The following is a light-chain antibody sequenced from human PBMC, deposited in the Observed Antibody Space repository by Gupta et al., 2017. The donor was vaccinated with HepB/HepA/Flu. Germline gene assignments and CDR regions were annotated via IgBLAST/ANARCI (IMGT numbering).Light chain of an antibody. J-gene: IGKJ2*01. V-gene: IGKV1-8*01. CDR2: GVS. Sequence: IRINQSPSSFAASTGDRVTITCRANEIIPNYFAWYQQKPGNAPKLLIFGVSTLQSGVPSRFSGSGSGTDFTLTISRLQSEDFATYYCQQYYSHPPTFGQGTKLEIK. CDR3: QQYYSHPPT. CDR1: EIIPNY.